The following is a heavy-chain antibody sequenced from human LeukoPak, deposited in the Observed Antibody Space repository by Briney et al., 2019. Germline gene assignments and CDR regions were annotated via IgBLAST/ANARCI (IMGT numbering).Heavy chain of an antibody. Sequence: SETLSLPFTVPGCPISSYYWSWIRQPAGKGLEWIGRIYTSGSTNYNPSLKSRVTISVDTSKNQFSLKLSSVTAADTAVYYCARAPYNWNDPYYFDYWGQGTLVTVSS. CDR2: IYTSGST. D-gene: IGHD1-1*01. J-gene: IGHJ4*02. CDR3: ARAPYNWNDPYYFDY. CDR1: GCPISSYY. V-gene: IGHV4-4*07.